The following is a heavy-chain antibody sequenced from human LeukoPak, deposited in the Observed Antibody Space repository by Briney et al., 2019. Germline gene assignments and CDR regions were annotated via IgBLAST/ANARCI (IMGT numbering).Heavy chain of an antibody. CDR2: ISGSDGGT. J-gene: IGHJ4*02. V-gene: IGHV3-23*01. Sequence: PGGSLRLSCAASGFTFSSYWMSWVRQAPGKGLEWVSAISGSDGGTYCADSVKGRFTISRDNSKNTLYLQMNSLRADDTALYYCAKGDAGYSSSWFDYWGQGTLVTVSS. CDR1: GFTFSSYW. D-gene: IGHD6-13*01. CDR3: AKGDAGYSSSWFDY.